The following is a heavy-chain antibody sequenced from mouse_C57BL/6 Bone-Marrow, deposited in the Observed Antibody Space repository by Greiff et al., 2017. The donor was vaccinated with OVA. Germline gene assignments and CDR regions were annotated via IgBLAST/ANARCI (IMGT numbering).Heavy chain of an antibody. CDR2: IYPGSGST. Sequence: QVQLKQPGAELVKPGASVKMSCKASGYTFTSYWITWVKQRPGQGLEWIGDIYPGSGSTNYNEKFKSKATLTVDTSSSTAYMQLSSLTSEDSAVYCCARGYYGSSGYFDVWGTGTAVTVSS. CDR3: ARGYYGSSGYFDV. D-gene: IGHD1-1*01. V-gene: IGHV1-55*01. CDR1: GYTFTSYW. J-gene: IGHJ1*03.